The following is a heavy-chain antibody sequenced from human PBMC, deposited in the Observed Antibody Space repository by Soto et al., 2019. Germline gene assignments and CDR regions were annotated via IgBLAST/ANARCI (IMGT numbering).Heavy chain of an antibody. Sequence: EVQLVASGGGLVQPGGSLRLSCAASGFTFSGDWMHWVRQAAGKGLVWVSRINMDGSSTNYADSVKGRFTISRDNAKNTLYLQMNSLRVDDTAVYYCARGPRGLYHHDYWGQGALVTVSS. J-gene: IGHJ4*02. CDR1: GFTFSGDW. CDR3: ARGPRGLYHHDY. V-gene: IGHV3-74*01. D-gene: IGHD2-2*01. CDR2: INMDGSST.